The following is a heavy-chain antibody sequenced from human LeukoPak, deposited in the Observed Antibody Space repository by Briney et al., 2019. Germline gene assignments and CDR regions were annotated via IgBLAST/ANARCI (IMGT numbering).Heavy chain of an antibody. D-gene: IGHD6-25*01. V-gene: IGHV1-69*13. CDR2: IIPIFGTA. J-gene: IGHJ6*02. Sequence: GASVKVSCKASGYTFTSYGISWVRQAPGQGLEWMGGIIPIFGTANYAQKFQGRVTITADESTSTAYMELSSLRSEDTAVYYCAGYLMRHGMDVWGQGTTVTVSS. CDR1: GYTFTSYG. CDR3: AGYLMRHGMDV.